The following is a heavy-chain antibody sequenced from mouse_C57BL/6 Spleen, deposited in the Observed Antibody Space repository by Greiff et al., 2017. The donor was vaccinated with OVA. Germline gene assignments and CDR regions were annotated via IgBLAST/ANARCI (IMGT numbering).Heavy chain of an antibody. CDR3: ARLRYYGSSPGNWYFDV. V-gene: IGHV5-6*01. CDR2: ISSGGSYT. J-gene: IGHJ1*03. D-gene: IGHD1-1*01. CDR1: GFTFSSYG. Sequence: EVNLVESGGDLVKPGGSLKLSCAASGFTFSSYGMSWVRQTPDKRLEWVATISSGGSYTYYPDSVKGRFTISRDNAKNTLYLQMSSLKSEDTAMYYCARLRYYGSSPGNWYFDVWGTGTTVTVSS.